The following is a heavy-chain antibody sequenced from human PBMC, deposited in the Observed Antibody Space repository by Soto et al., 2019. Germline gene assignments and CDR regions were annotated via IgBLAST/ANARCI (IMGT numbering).Heavy chain of an antibody. CDR1: GYSFTSHY. V-gene: IGHV1-46*03. CDR2: IYPGGVNI. J-gene: IGHJ5*02. D-gene: IGHD6-13*01. Sequence: ASVKVSCKAIGYSFTSHYMHWVRQAPGQGLEWMGTIYPGGVNIGYAQKFKGRVTMTKDTSTSTVYMELNSLTSEDTAVYYCAREQNWHELVLRFEPWGQGALV. CDR3: AREQNWHELVLRFEP.